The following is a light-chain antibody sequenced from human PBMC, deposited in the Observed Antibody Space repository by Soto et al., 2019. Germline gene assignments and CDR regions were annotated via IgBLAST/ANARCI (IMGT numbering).Light chain of an antibody. J-gene: IGLJ3*02. V-gene: IGLV1-44*01. Sequence: QSVLTQPPSAPGTPGQRVTISCSGSSSNIGSNTVNWYQQLPGTAPKLLIYSNNQRPSGVPDRFSGSKSGTSASLAISGLQSEDEADYYCAAWDDSLTGWVFGGGTKLTVL. CDR1: SSNIGSNT. CDR2: SNN. CDR3: AAWDDSLTGWV.